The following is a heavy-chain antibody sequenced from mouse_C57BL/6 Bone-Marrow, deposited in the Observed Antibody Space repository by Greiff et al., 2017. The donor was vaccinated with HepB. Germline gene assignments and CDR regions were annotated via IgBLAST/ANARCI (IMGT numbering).Heavy chain of an antibody. CDR2: IDPNSGGT. CDR1: GYTFTSYW. CDR3: ARTGPHYYGSTPYWYFDV. V-gene: IGHV1-72*01. Sequence: VQLQQPGAELVKPGASVKLSCKASGYTFTSYWMHWVKQRPGRGLEWIGRIDPNSGGTKYNEKFKSKATLTVDKPSSTAYMQLSSLTSEDSAVYYCARTGPHYYGSTPYWYFDVWGTGTTVTVSS. J-gene: IGHJ1*03. D-gene: IGHD1-1*01.